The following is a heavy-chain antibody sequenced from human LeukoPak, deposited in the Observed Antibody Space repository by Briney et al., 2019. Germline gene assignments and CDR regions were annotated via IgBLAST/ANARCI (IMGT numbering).Heavy chain of an antibody. Sequence: PSETMSLTCTVSGGSISGSYWSWIRQPPGKGLEWIAYMYNSGSTNYNPSLKSRVTISIDTSKNQFSLKLSSLTAADTAIYYCARGIESYGDYGYWGQGILVTVSS. CDR3: ARGIESYGDYGY. CDR1: GGSISGSY. CDR2: MYNSGST. D-gene: IGHD4-17*01. V-gene: IGHV4-59*01. J-gene: IGHJ4*02.